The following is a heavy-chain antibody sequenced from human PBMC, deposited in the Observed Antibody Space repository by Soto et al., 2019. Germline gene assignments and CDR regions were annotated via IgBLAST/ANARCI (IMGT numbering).Heavy chain of an antibody. J-gene: IGHJ4*02. Sequence: ASVKVSCKASGYTFTSYGISWVRQAPGQGLEWMGWISAYNGNTNYAQKLQGRVTMTTDTSTSTAYMELRSLRSDDTAVYYCARVKYCSSTSCYHYFDYWGQGTLVTVSS. CDR2: ISAYNGNT. D-gene: IGHD2-2*01. CDR3: ARVKYCSSTSCYHYFDY. CDR1: GYTFTSYG. V-gene: IGHV1-18*01.